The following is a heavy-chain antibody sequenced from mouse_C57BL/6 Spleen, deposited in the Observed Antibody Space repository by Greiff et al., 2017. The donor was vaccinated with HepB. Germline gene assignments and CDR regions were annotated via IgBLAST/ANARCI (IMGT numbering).Heavy chain of an antibody. CDR3: ALITTVPPGFAY. CDR1: GYTFTSYG. V-gene: IGHV1-81*01. D-gene: IGHD1-1*01. J-gene: IGHJ3*01. Sequence: VQGVESGAELARPGASVKLSCKASGYTFTSYGISWVKQRTGQGLEWIGEIYPRSGNTYYNEKFKGKATLTADKSSSTAYMELRSLTSEDSAVYFCALITTVPPGFAYWGQGTLVTVSA. CDR2: IYPRSGNT.